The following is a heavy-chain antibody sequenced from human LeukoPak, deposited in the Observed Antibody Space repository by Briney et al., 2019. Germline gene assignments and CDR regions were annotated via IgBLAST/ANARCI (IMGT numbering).Heavy chain of an antibody. V-gene: IGHV1-8*01. D-gene: IGHD3-3*01. CDR2: MNTNSGNT. Sequence: APVKVSCKASGYPFTSYNVNWVRQATGQGLEWMGWMNTNSGNTGYSQNFQGRVTMTRDTSISTAYMELSSLMSEDTAVYYCARGLPKAVFGMVIEDWGQGTLVTVSS. CDR3: ARGLPKAVFGMVIED. J-gene: IGHJ1*01. CDR1: GYPFTSYN.